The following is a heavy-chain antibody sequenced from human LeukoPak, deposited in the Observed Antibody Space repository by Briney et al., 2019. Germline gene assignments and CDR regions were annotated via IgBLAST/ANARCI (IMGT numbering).Heavy chain of an antibody. CDR1: GGSISSSSYY. Sequence: SETLSPTCTVSGGSISSSSYYWGWIRQPPGKGLEWIGSIYYSGSTYYNPSLKSRVTISVDTSKNQFSLKLSSVTAADTAVYYCAYGDYYDYWGQGTLVTVSS. V-gene: IGHV4-39*01. CDR3: AYGDYYDY. J-gene: IGHJ4*02. CDR2: IYYSGST. D-gene: IGHD4-17*01.